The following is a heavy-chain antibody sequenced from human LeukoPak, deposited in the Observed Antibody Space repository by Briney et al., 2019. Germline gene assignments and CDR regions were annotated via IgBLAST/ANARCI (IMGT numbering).Heavy chain of an antibody. CDR2: IYSGGST. Sequence: GGSLRLSCAASGFTVSSNYMSWVRQAPGKGLEWVSVIYSGGSTYYADSVKGRFTISRDNSKDTLYLQMNSLRAEDTAVYYCARAHTPRWLWFGEYHFDYWGQGTLVTVSS. CDR1: GFTVSSNY. D-gene: IGHD3-10*01. CDR3: ARAHTPRWLWFGEYHFDY. V-gene: IGHV3-53*01. J-gene: IGHJ4*02.